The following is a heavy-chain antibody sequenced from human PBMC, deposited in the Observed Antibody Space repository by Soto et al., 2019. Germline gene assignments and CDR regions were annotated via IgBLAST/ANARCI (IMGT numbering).Heavy chain of an antibody. D-gene: IGHD2-15*01. V-gene: IGHV3-30*03. CDR3: ATLEGYCSGGSCSRDY. CDR2: ISDDGSNK. J-gene: IGHJ4*02. Sequence: QVPLVESGGCVVQPGRSLRLSCAASGFTFSSYGMHCVRQATGKGLEWVAVISDDGSNKYYADSVKGRFTISRDNSKNTLYLQMNSLRAEDTAVYYCATLEGYCSGGSCSRDYWGQGTLVTVSS. CDR1: GFTFSSYG.